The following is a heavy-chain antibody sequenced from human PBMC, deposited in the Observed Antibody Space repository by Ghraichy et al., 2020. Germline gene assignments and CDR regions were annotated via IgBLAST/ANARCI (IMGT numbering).Heavy chain of an antibody. Sequence: ASVKVSCKASGYTFTRFGISWVRQAPGQGPQWMGWISGYNGNTYSAQKFQGRVTLTTDTSTNTAYMELRSLRSDDTVVYYCVRDFGGQRLAVAAPPRSAFFDLWGRGSLVTVSS. CDR3: VRDFGGQRLAVAAPPRSAFFDL. D-gene: IGHD6-19*01. CDR1: GYTFTRFG. V-gene: IGHV1-18*01. J-gene: IGHJ2*01. CDR2: ISGYNGNT.